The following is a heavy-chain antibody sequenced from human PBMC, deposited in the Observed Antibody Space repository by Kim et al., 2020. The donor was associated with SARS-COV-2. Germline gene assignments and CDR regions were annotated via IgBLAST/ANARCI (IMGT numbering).Heavy chain of an antibody. V-gene: IGHV1-69*04. J-gene: IGHJ4*02. D-gene: IGHD3-22*01. Sequence: AQKFQGGVTITADKSTSTAYMELSSLRSEDTAVYYCARDDSSGYYSFDYWGQGTLVTVSS. CDR3: ARDDSSGYYSFDY.